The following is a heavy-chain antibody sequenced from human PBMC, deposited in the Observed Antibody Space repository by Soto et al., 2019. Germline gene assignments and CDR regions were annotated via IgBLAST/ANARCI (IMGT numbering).Heavy chain of an antibody. D-gene: IGHD6-25*01. CDR2: INPSGGST. Sequence: ASVKVSCKASGYNFTSYYMHWVRHAPGQGLAWMGIINPSGGSTSYAQKFQGRVTMTGDTSTSTVYMELSRPTSEDTAVYYCARSPRQIYYGMDVWGQGTAVTVS. CDR1: GYNFTSYY. J-gene: IGHJ6*02. V-gene: IGHV1-46*01. CDR3: ARSPRQIYYGMDV.